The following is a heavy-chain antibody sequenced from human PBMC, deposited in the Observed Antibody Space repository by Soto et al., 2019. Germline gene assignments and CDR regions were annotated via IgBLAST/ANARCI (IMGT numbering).Heavy chain of an antibody. Sequence: QVQLQESGPGLVKASQTLSLTCTVSGGSISSGGYYWSWIRQPPGKGLEWIGNIYYSGRTYYNPSLKSRVTISIDTSKNQSSLRLRSVTAADTAVYYCAFSSFTRWFDPWGQGSLVTGSS. D-gene: IGHD6-6*01. J-gene: IGHJ5*02. CDR3: AFSSFTRWFDP. V-gene: IGHV4-31*03. CDR1: GGSISSGGYY. CDR2: IYYSGRT.